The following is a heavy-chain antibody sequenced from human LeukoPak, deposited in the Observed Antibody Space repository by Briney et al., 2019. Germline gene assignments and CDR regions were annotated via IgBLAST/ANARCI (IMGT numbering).Heavy chain of an antibody. CDR3: AKAKSGYSYGLNFDY. V-gene: IGHV3-23*01. D-gene: IGHD5-18*01. J-gene: IGHJ4*02. Sequence: GGSLRLSCAASGFTFSSYAMGWVRQAPGKGLEWVSVISDSGGSAYYADSVRGRFTISRDNSKNTLHLQMNSLRAEDTAVYYCAKAKSGYSYGLNFDYWGQGTLVTISS. CDR1: GFTFSSYA. CDR2: ISDSGGSA.